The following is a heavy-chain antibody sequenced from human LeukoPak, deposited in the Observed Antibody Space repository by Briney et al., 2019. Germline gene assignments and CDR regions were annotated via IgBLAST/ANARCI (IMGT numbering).Heavy chain of an antibody. J-gene: IGHJ4*02. CDR3: ARDAKPTYCTSTTCPGYFDY. Sequence: GGSLRLSCAASGFTFSSYAMSWVRQAPGKGLEWVSAISGSGGSTYYSDSVKGRFTISRDNSKNTLSLQMNSLRPEDTAVYYCARDAKPTYCTSTTCPGYFDYWGQGTLVTVSS. CDR2: ISGSGGST. CDR1: GFTFSSYA. D-gene: IGHD2-2*01. V-gene: IGHV3-23*01.